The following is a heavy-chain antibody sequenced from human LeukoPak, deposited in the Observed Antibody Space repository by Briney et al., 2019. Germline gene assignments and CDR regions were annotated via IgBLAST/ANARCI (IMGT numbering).Heavy chain of an antibody. V-gene: IGHV3-11*01. J-gene: IGHJ6*03. CDR2: ISSSGSTI. CDR3: AKVSYYYDSSGYYFWEGYYYYYMDV. Sequence: GGSLRLSCAASGFTFRDYYMTWIRQAPGKGLEWVSYISSSGSTIYYADSVKGRFTISRDNSKNTVYLQMNSLRAEDTAVYYCAKVSYYYDSSGYYFWEGYYYYYMDVWGKGTTVTISS. CDR1: GFTFRDYY. D-gene: IGHD3-22*01.